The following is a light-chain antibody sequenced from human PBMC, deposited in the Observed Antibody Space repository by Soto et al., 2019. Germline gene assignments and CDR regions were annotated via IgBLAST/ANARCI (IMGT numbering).Light chain of an antibody. V-gene: IGKV3-20*01. CDR2: GAS. Sequence: IVLTQSPGTLSLSPGERATLSCRASQSVSSSYLAWYQQKPGHAPRLLIYGASSRATGIPDRFSGSGSGTDFTLTIIRLEPEDFAVYYCQQYGSSPWTFGQGTKVDIK. J-gene: IGKJ1*01. CDR1: QSVSSSY. CDR3: QQYGSSPWT.